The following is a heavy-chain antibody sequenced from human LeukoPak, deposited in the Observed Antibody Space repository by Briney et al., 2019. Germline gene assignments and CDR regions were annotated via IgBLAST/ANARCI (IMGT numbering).Heavy chain of an antibody. Sequence: HGESLKISCKGSGHSFTSYWIGWVRQMPGKGLEWMGIIYPGDSDTRYSPSFQGQVTISVDKSISTAYLQRSSLKASDTAMYYCGSRSGIGDRDAFDIWGQGTMVTVSS. V-gene: IGHV5-51*01. CDR1: GHSFTSYW. CDR2: IYPGDSDT. CDR3: GSRSGIGDRDAFDI. D-gene: IGHD4-17*01. J-gene: IGHJ3*02.